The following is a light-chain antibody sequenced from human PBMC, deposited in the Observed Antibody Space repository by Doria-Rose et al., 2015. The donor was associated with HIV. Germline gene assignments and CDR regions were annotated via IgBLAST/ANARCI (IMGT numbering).Light chain of an antibody. Sequence: TQSPGTLSLSPGERATLSCRASQSFSSTYLAWYQQKPGQAPSLLIYDGSTRATGIPDRFSACGSGTDFTFTINRLEPEDFALYYCHQYGTSWTFGQGTKVEI. J-gene: IGKJ1*01. CDR3: HQYGTSWT. CDR1: QSFSSTY. CDR2: DGS. V-gene: IGKV3-20*01.